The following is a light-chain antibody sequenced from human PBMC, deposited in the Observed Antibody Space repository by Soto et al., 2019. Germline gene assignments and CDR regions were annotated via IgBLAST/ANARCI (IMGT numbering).Light chain of an antibody. J-gene: IGKJ3*01. V-gene: IGKV3-11*01. CDR2: DAS. Sequence: EIVLTQSPDTLSLSPGERATLSCRASQSVSSSLAWYQQKPGQAPRLLIYDASNRATGIPARFSGSGSGTDFTLTISSLEPEDFAVYYCQQRSNWTPECTFGPGTKVDIK. CDR3: QQRSNWTPECT. CDR1: QSVSSS.